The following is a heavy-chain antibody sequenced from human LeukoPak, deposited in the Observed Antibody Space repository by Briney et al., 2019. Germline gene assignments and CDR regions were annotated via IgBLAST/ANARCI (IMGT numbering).Heavy chain of an antibody. CDR1: DGSISSHD. CDR3: ARTLIVVVPAAKSDYYYYYMDV. J-gene: IGHJ6*03. V-gene: IGHV4-59*08. CDR2: ISHIGNT. D-gene: IGHD2-2*01. Sequence: SETLSLTCTVSDGSISSHDWNWFRQPPGKGLEWIGSISHIGNTNYNPSLKSRVTISVDTSKNQFSLKLSSVTAADTAVYYCARTLIVVVPAAKSDYYYYYMDVWGKGTTVTVSS.